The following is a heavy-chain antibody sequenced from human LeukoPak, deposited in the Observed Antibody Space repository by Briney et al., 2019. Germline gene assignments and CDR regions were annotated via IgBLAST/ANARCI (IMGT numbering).Heavy chain of an antibody. CDR3: ARGSYGYDY. Sequence: GGSLRLSCAASGFTFSSYWMHWVRQGPGKGLVWVSRINSDGSSTTYADSVKGRFTISRDNAKNTLYLQTNSLRAEDTAVYYCARGSYGYDYWGQGTLVTVSS. CDR2: INSDGSST. CDR1: GFTFSSYW. V-gene: IGHV3-74*01. J-gene: IGHJ4*02. D-gene: IGHD5-18*01.